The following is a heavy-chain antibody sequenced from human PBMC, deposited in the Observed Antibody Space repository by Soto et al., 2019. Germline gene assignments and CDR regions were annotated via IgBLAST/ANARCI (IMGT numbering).Heavy chain of an antibody. CDR2: IDGSGGDT. V-gene: IGHV3-23*01. D-gene: IGHD2-15*01. CDR3: AKEMVAAAYVETSPLDF. J-gene: IGHJ4*02. CDR1: GFTFSSYA. Sequence: EVQLLESGGGLVQPGGSLRLSCAASGFTFSSYAMAWVRQAPGTGLEWVSGIDGSGGDTSFADSVKGRFSISRDNSKKMLYLHMNSLRAEDTARYYCAKEMVAAAYVETSPLDFWGQGTLVTVSS.